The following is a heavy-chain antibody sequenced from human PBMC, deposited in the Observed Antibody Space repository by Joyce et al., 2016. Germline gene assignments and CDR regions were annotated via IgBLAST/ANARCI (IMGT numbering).Heavy chain of an antibody. Sequence: QVQLQQWGEGLLKPSETLSLTCAVYGGSFSAYYWSWVRQPPGKGLEWIGEINRSGRTTYNPSLKSRITISIDTSKNQFSLKLNSVTAADTAVYYCARVRMGVAGYDAFDIWGQGTMVTVSS. CDR3: ARVRMGVAGYDAFDI. J-gene: IGHJ3*02. V-gene: IGHV4-34*01. CDR1: GGSFSAYY. CDR2: INRSGRT. D-gene: IGHD6-19*01.